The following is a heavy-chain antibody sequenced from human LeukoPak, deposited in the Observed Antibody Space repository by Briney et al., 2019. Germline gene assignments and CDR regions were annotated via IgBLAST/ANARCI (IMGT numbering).Heavy chain of an antibody. CDR3: ARGVGATGPFDY. J-gene: IGHJ4*02. D-gene: IGHD1-26*01. V-gene: IGHV1-2*02. Sequence: ASVKVSCKASGYTFTGYYMHWVRQAPGQGLEWMGWINPNSGGTKYAQRFQGRVTMTRDTSISTAYMELSRLRSDDTAVYYCARGVGATGPFDYWGQGTLVTVSS. CDR2: INPNSGGT. CDR1: GYTFTGYY.